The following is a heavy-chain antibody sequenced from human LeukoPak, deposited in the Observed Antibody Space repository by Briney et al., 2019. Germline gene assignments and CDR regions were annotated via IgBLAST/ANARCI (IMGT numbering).Heavy chain of an antibody. V-gene: IGHV3-23*01. Sequence: GGSLRLSCATSGFTFSSYAMSWVRQAPGKGLEWVSAISGSGSSTYYADSVKGRFTISRDNAKNSLYLQMNSLRAEDTAVYYCARATGLRLGELSEYYFDYWGQGTLVTVSS. CDR3: ARATGLRLGELSEYYFDY. CDR2: ISGSGSST. CDR1: GFTFSSYA. J-gene: IGHJ4*02. D-gene: IGHD3-16*02.